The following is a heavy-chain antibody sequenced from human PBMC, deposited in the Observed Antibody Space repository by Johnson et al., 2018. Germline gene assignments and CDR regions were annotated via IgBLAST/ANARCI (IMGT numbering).Heavy chain of an antibody. D-gene: IGHD2-2*02. V-gene: IGHV3-49*05. J-gene: IGHJ6*03. CDR1: GFTFGIYA. CDR2: IRSKAYGGTT. CDR3: ATGGGYCSSTSCYNYYYMDV. Sequence: VQLVESGGGLVKPGRSLRLSCTASGFTFGIYAMSWFRQAPGKGLAWVGFIRSKAYGGTTEYAASVKVRFTISRDDSKSIAYLQMNSLRAEDTGVYYCATGGGYCSSTSCYNYYYMDVWGKGTTVTVSS.